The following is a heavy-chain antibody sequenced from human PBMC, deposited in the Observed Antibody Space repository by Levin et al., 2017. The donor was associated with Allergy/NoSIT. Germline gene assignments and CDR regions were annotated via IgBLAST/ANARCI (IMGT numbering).Heavy chain of an antibody. D-gene: IGHD1-14*01. CDR1: GFTFSDYG. CDR2: ISSDGTNK. V-gene: IGHV3-30*18. CDR3: AKDWRADNQ. Sequence: PGGSLRPSCEASGFTFSDYGMHWVRQAPGKGLEWVAVISSDGTNKQYADSVQGRFTISRDNSKHTLYLQLDSLRPEDTAIYYCAKDWRADNQWGQGTLVTVSS. J-gene: IGHJ4*02.